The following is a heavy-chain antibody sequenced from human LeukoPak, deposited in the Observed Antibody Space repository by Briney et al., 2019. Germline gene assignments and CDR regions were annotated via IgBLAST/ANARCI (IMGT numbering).Heavy chain of an antibody. V-gene: IGHV3-66*01. Sequence: GGSLRLSCAAPGFTVGSNTMSWVRQAPGKGLEWVSIIYSGGSTSYADSVKGRFTISRDNSKNTLYLQMNSLRTEDTAVYYCARGGSYFDISGYYFYWGQGTLVTVSS. CDR2: IYSGGST. CDR1: GFTVGSNT. D-gene: IGHD3-22*01. J-gene: IGHJ4*02. CDR3: ARGGSYFDISGYYFY.